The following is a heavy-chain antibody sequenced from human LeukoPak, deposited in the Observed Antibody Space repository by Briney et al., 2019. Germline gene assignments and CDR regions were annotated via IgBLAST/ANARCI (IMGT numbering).Heavy chain of an antibody. Sequence: GGSLRLSCAASGFTFSSYGMHWVRQAPGKGLEWVAVLWYDGSNKYYADSVKGRFTISRDNSKNTLYLQMNSLRAEDTAVYYCAREGQAVVVTPFFDYWGQGTLVTVSS. CDR2: LWYDGSNK. D-gene: IGHD2-21*02. J-gene: IGHJ4*02. CDR1: GFTFSSYG. V-gene: IGHV3-33*01. CDR3: AREGQAVVVTPFFDY.